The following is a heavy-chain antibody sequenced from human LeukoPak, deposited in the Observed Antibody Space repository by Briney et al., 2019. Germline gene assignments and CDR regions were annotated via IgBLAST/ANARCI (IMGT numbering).Heavy chain of an antibody. CDR2: FDPEDGEA. Sequence: ASVNVSCKVSGYTLTELSMHWVGQAPGKGLEWMGGFDPEDGEAIYAQKLQGRVTMTEETSTDTAYMGLSSLRSEDTAVYYCATVVPRRGYSGYDEYNWFDPWGQGTLVTVSS. D-gene: IGHD5-12*01. CDR1: GYTLTELS. J-gene: IGHJ5*02. V-gene: IGHV1-24*01. CDR3: ATVVPRRGYSGYDEYNWFDP.